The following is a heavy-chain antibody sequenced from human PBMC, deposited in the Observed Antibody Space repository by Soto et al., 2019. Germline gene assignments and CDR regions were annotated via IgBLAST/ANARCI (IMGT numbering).Heavy chain of an antibody. CDR3: AMQLRSGYYFDY. J-gene: IGHJ4*02. D-gene: IGHD3-3*01. CDR2: IIPILGIA. V-gene: IGHV1-69*02. Sequence: GASVKVSCKASGGTFSSYTISWVRQAPGQGLEWMGRIIPILGIANYAQKFQGRVTITAYKSTSTAYMELSSLRSEDTAVYYCAMQLRSGYYFDYWGQGTLVTVSS. CDR1: GGTFSSYT.